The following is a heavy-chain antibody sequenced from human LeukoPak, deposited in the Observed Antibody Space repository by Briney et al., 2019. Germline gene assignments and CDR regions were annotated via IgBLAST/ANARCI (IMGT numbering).Heavy chain of an antibody. J-gene: IGHJ2*01. CDR2: INSDGSST. Sequence: PGGSLRLSCAASGFTFSSYWMHWVRQAPGKGLVWDSRINSDGSSTSYADSVKGRFTISRDNAKNTLYLQMNSLRAEDTAVYYCAREEASDWYFDLWGRGTLVTVSP. CDR3: AREEASDWYFDL. V-gene: IGHV3-74*01. CDR1: GFTFSSYW. D-gene: IGHD3-3*01.